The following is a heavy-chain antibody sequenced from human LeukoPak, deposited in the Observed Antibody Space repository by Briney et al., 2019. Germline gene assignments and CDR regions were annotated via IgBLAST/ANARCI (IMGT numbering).Heavy chain of an antibody. Sequence: SETLSLTCTVSGGSISSYYGSWIRQPPGKGLEWIGYIYYSGSTNYNPSLKSRVTISVDTSKNQFSLKLSSVTAADTAVYYCARDRRGVREGVNWFDPWGQGTLVTVSS. CDR1: GGSISSYY. CDR2: IYYSGST. CDR3: ARDRRGVREGVNWFDP. D-gene: IGHD1-26*01. V-gene: IGHV4-59*12. J-gene: IGHJ5*02.